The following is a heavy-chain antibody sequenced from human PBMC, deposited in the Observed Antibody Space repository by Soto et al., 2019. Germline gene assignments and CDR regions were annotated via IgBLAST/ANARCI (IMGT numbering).Heavy chain of an antibody. CDR1: GFALRTYW. CDR3: ARDDGYRGFDC. CDR2: IKQDGSAK. Sequence: EAQLVGSGGGLVQPGESLRLSCAASGFALRTYWMSWVRQAPGKGLEWVANIKQDGSAKFYVDSVRGRFTISRDNANNSLFLQLNSLRAEDTAVYDCARDDGYRGFDCWGQGIPVTVSS. J-gene: IGHJ4*02. D-gene: IGHD6-25*01. V-gene: IGHV3-7*01.